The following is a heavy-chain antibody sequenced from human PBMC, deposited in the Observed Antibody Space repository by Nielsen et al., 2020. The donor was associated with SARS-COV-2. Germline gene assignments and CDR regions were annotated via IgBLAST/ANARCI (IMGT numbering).Heavy chain of an antibody. Sequence: SETLSLTCAVSGGSISSGGYSWSWIRQPPGKGLEWIGYIYHSGSTYYNPSLKSRVTISVDRSKNQFSLKLSSVTAADTAVYYCARFPGRAYYYDSSGYYSRGMDVWGQGTTVTVSS. V-gene: IGHV4-30-2*01. D-gene: IGHD3-22*01. J-gene: IGHJ6*02. CDR3: ARFPGRAYYYDSSGYYSRGMDV. CDR1: GGSISSGGYS. CDR2: IYHSGST.